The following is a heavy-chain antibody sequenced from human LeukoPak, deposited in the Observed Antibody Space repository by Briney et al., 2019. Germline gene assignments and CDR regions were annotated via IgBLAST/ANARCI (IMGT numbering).Heavy chain of an antibody. CDR3: ARVRVVAAAGFDY. Sequence: GGSLRLSCAASGFTFSSYWMHWVRQAPGKGLVWVSRINSDGSSTSYADSVKGRFTISRDNAKNTLYLQMNSLRAEDTAVYYCARVRVVAAAGFDYWGQGTLVTVSS. D-gene: IGHD6-13*01. V-gene: IGHV3-74*01. J-gene: IGHJ4*02. CDR2: INSDGSST. CDR1: GFTFSSYW.